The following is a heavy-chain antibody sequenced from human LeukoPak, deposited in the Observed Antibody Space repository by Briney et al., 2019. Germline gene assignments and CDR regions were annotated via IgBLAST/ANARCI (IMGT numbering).Heavy chain of an antibody. V-gene: IGHV3-30*18. CDR2: ISYDGSDR. Sequence: PGGSLRLSCAATGFTFSSFSMHWVRQAPGKGPEWVAVISYDGSDRYYANFVKGRFTISRDNSKNTLFLQTNSMRPEDTAVYYCAKGVSRGVDPTGLEYWGQGTLVTVSS. CDR1: GFTFSSFS. D-gene: IGHD1-1*01. CDR3: AKGVSRGVDPTGLEY. J-gene: IGHJ4*02.